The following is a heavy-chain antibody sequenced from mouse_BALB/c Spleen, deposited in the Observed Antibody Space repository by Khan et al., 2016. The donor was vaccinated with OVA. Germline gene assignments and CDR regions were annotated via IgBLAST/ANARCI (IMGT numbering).Heavy chain of an antibody. CDR1: GYTFTSYV. V-gene: IGHV1S136*01. D-gene: IGHD2-3*01. CDR3: DPVSGYYGSFAY. Sequence: EVQLQQSGPELVKPGASVKMSCKASGYTFTSYVMHWVKQKPGQGLEWIGYIYPFNGDTLYNEKFKDKATLTSDKSSSTAYMELSSLTSEDSAVYFCDPVSGYYGSFAYWGQGTLVTVSA. J-gene: IGHJ3*01. CDR2: IYPFNGDT.